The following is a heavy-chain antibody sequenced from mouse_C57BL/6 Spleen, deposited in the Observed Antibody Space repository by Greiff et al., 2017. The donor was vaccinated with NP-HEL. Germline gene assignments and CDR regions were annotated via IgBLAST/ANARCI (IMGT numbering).Heavy chain of an antibody. D-gene: IGHD2-4*01. V-gene: IGHV1-22*01. Sequence: VQLQQSGPELVKPGASVKMSCKASGYTFTDYNMHWVKQSPGKSLEWIGYINPNNGGTSYNQKFKGKATLTVNKSSSPAYMELRSLTSEDAAVYYCASIYYDYDGGPEFAYWGQGTLVTVSA. CDR1: GYTFTDYN. CDR2: INPNNGGT. CDR3: ASIYYDYDGGPEFAY. J-gene: IGHJ3*01.